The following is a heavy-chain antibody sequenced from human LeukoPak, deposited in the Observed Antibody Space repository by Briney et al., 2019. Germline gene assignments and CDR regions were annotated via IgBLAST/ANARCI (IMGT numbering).Heavy chain of an antibody. CDR2: IIHSGAIT. J-gene: IGHJ6*03. D-gene: IGHD3-16*01. V-gene: IGHV3-23*01. CDR3: AKLGGQEVYNYYVGV. Sequence: GGSLRPSCEASGFTFSSYSMSWVRQAPGKWLEWVSAIIHSGAITYYANSVEGCFTISRDNSKNPLYLQMNSLRAEDTAVYYCAKLGGQEVYNYYVGVWGKGTTVAVSS. CDR1: GFTFSSYS.